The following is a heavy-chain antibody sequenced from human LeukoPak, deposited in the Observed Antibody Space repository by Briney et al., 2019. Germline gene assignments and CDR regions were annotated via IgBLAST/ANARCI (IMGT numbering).Heavy chain of an antibody. CDR2: IYRSRTT. D-gene: IGHD1-26*01. Sequence: SETLSLTCTVSDDSITTGNHFWGWIRQPPGKDLEWIGKIYRSRTTYYNPSLESRVTLSVDTSRKQFSLNLKYATAADTAVYYCARYQYSGDSCYPQNFYYYYMDVWGKGTTVTVSS. V-gene: IGHV4-39*01. CDR1: DDSITTGNHF. CDR3: ARYQYSGDSCYPQNFYYYYMDV. J-gene: IGHJ6*03.